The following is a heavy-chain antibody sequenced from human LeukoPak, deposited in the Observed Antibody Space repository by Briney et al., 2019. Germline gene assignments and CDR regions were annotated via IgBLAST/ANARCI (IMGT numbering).Heavy chain of an antibody. D-gene: IGHD6-13*01. Sequence: ASVKVSCKASGYTFTSYAMNWVRQAPGQGLEWMGWINTNTGNPTYAQGFTGRFVFSLDTSVSTAYLQISSLKAEDTAVYYCARVSSSWLIYYFDYWGQGTLDTVSS. J-gene: IGHJ4*02. CDR3: ARVSSSWLIYYFDY. CDR1: GYTFTSYA. V-gene: IGHV7-4-1*02. CDR2: INTNTGNP.